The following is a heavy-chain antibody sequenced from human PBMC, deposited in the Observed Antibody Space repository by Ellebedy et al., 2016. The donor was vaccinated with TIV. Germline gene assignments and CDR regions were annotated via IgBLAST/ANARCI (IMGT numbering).Heavy chain of an antibody. CDR2: TKQDGTQQ. CDR3: ARSSSNYWYFDV. V-gene: IGHV3-7*03. D-gene: IGHD4-11*01. J-gene: IGHJ2*01. Sequence: GESLKISCAASGFTFSSYAMSWVRQGPGKGLEWVAITKQDGTQQYYAGSVGGRFIISRDNAKNSVYLRVNDPRDEDTAVYFCARSSSNYWYFDVWGRGTLVTVSS. CDR1: GFTFSSYA.